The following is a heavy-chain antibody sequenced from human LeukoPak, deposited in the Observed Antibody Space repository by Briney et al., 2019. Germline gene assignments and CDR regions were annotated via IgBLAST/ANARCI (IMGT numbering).Heavy chain of an antibody. V-gene: IGHV4-39*07. D-gene: IGHD6-19*01. Sequence: SETLSLTCTVSGGSISSSSYYWGWIRQPPGKGLEWIGSIYYSGSTYYNPSLKSRVTISVDTSKNQFSLKLSSVTAADTAVYYCATYSSGWYPFDYWGQGTLVTVSS. CDR3: ATYSSGWYPFDY. CDR2: IYYSGST. J-gene: IGHJ4*02. CDR1: GGSISSSSYY.